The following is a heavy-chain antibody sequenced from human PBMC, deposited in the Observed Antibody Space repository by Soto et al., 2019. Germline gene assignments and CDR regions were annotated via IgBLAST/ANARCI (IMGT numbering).Heavy chain of an antibody. Sequence: ASVKVSCKASGYTFTSYAMHWVRQAPGQRLEWMGWINVGNGNTKYSQKFQGRVTITRDTSANTAYMELSSLRSEDTAVYYCARDLGGWPDYWGQGTLVTVSS. V-gene: IGHV1-3*01. CDR3: ARDLGGWPDY. D-gene: IGHD2-15*01. J-gene: IGHJ4*02. CDR1: GYTFTSYA. CDR2: INVGNGNT.